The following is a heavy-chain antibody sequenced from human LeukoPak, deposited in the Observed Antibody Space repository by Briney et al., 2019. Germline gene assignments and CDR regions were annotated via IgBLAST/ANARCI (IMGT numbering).Heavy chain of an antibody. J-gene: IGHJ4*02. D-gene: IGHD4-17*01. CDR1: GFTFSTYS. Sequence: PGGSLRLSCAASGFTFSTYSMNWVRHAPGKGLEWISYIGGTHDTIIYADSVKGRFTISRDNAKNSLFLQMNSLRAEDTAVYYCAKDSDGDDYFDYWGQGTLVTVSS. CDR2: IGGTHDTI. CDR3: AKDSDGDDYFDY. V-gene: IGHV3-48*01.